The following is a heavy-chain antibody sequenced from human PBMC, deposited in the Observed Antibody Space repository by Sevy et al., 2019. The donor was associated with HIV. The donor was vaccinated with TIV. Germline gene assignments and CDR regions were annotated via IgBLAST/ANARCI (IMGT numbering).Heavy chain of an antibody. D-gene: IGHD2-8*01. CDR3: AGEGCTQPHDY. Sequence: QLGGSLRLSCAASGFTFAKYSMSWVRQAPGKGLEWVSTFSFGCGRINYADSVKGRFTISRDDSKNTLFLQMNSLRAEDTATYFCAGEGCTQPHDYWGQGTLVTVSS. CDR1: GFTFAKYS. CDR2: FSFGCGRI. V-gene: IGHV3-23*01. J-gene: IGHJ4*02.